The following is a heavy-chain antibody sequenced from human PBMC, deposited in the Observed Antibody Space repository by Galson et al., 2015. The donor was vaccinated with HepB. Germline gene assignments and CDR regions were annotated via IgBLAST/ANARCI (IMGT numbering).Heavy chain of an antibody. D-gene: IGHD4-23*01. CDR3: ARVPSGGQTMDY. CDR2: IKQDGSEK. CDR1: EVIFSNYW. V-gene: IGHV3-7*01. J-gene: IGHJ4*02. Sequence: SLRLGCAASEVIFSNYWMSWVRQAPGKGLEWVANIKQDGSEKNYVDSGKGRFTISRENARNSLYLQMNSLRAEDTALYYCARVPSGGQTMDYWGQGTLVTVSS.